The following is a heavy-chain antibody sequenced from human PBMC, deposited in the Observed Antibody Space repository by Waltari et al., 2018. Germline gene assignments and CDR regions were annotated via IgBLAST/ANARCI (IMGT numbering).Heavy chain of an antibody. V-gene: IGHV4-34*02. D-gene: IGHD5-12*01. CDR1: DDSFSKYY. CDR3: AREYSSFEPIFDY. Sequence: QVQLQQWGAGLLKPSETLSVTCEVFDDSFSKYYWVWILQSPGKGLEWIGEINRSGSTNYNPSLKGRVTISLDMSKKQVSLRVTSVTAADTAVYYCAREYSSFEPIFDYWGRGTLVTVSS. CDR2: INRSGST. J-gene: IGHJ4*02.